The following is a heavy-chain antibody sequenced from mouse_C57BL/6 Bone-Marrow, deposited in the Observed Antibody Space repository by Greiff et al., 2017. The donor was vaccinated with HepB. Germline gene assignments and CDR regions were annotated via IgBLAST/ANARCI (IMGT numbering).Heavy chain of an antibody. V-gene: IGHV5-4*01. Sequence: DVQLVESGGGLVKPGGSLKLSCAASGFTFSSYAMSWVRQTPEKRLEWVATISDGGSYTYYPDNVKGRFTISRDNDKNNLYLQMSHLKSEDTAMYYCARESYGNYLVDYWGQGTSVTVSS. CDR2: ISDGGSYT. CDR3: ARESYGNYLVDY. CDR1: GFTFSSYA. D-gene: IGHD2-10*02. J-gene: IGHJ4*01.